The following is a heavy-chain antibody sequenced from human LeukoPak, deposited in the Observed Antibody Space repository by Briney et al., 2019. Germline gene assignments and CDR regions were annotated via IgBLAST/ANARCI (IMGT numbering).Heavy chain of an antibody. D-gene: IGHD3-3*01. CDR2: INPSGGST. CDR1: GYTFTSYY. V-gene: IGHV1-46*03. J-gene: IGHJ6*03. CDR3: TQVGDFWSGPPHYYMDV. Sequence: ASVKVSCKASGYTFTSYYMHWVRQAPGQGLEWMGIINPSGGSTSYAQKFQGRVTMTRDTSTSTVYMELSSLRSEDTAVYYCTQVGDFWSGPPHYYMDVWGTGATVTVSS.